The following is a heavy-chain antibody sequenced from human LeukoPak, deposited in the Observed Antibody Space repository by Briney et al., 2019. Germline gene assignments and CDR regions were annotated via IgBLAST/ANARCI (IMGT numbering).Heavy chain of an antibody. CDR2: IHYSGST. D-gene: IGHD2-21*01. CDR1: GDSISSYY. CDR3: ASGYFSAWSDWFDP. Sequence: PSETLSLTCFVSGDSISSYYWTWIRQPPRKTLEWIGTIHYSGSTNYNPSLNSRVTISVDTSMNQFSLNLNSVTAADTAVYYCASGYFSAWSDWFDPWGQGTLVTVSS. V-gene: IGHV4-59*01. J-gene: IGHJ5*02.